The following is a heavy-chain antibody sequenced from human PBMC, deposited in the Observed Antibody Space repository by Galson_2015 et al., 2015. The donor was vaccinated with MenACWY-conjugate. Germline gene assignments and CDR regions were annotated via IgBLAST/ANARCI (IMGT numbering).Heavy chain of an antibody. CDR2: IKQGGGEK. V-gene: IGHV3-7*03. CDR1: GFTFSDFW. J-gene: IGHJ4*02. D-gene: IGHD6-19*01. CDR3: ATTGGRAVAGTD. Sequence: SLRLSCAASGFTFSDFWMTWVRQAPGKGLEWVANIKQGGGEKYYVDPVKGRFTISRDNAQKSLYLQMNSLRAEDTAVYYCATTGGRAVAGTDWGQGTLVTVSS.